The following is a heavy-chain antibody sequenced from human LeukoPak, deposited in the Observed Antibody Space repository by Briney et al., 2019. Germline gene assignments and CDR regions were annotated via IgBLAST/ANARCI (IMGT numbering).Heavy chain of an antibody. Sequence: GGSLRLSCAASGFPFSSFSMNWVRQAPGKGLEWVSYISSTSSSIYYADSVKGRFTVFRDNAKDSLYLQMNSLRDEDTAVYYCARDLISGDYTFDYWGQGALVTVSS. CDR1: GFPFSSFS. CDR3: ARDLISGDYTFDY. D-gene: IGHD4-11*01. J-gene: IGHJ4*02. CDR2: ISSTSSSI. V-gene: IGHV3-48*02.